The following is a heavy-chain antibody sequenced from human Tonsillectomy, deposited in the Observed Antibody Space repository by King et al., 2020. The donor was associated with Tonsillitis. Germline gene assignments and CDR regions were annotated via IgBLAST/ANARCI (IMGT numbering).Heavy chain of an antibody. D-gene: IGHD1-26*01. CDR3: ARQSGSYSRFDY. CDR2: IYYSGST. V-gene: IGHV4-59*08. Sequence: QLQESGPGLVKPSETLSLTCTVSGDSISGYYWSWIRQPPGKGLDWIGYIYYSGSTYYNPSLQSRVTISLDTSKNQFSLKLSSVTAADTAVYYCARQSGSYSRFDYWGQGTLVTVSS. CDR1: GDSISGYY. J-gene: IGHJ4*02.